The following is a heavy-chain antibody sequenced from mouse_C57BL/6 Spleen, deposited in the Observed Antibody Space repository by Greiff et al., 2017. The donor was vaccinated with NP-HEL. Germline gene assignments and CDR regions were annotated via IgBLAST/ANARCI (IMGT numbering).Heavy chain of an antibody. V-gene: IGHV5-16*01. J-gene: IGHJ2*01. CDR3: ARGAGTRDYFDY. D-gene: IGHD4-1*01. CDR1: GFTFSDYY. Sequence: EVQRVESEGGLVQPGSSMKLSCTASGFTFSDYYMAWVRQVPEKGLEWVANINYDGSSTYYLDSLKSRFIISRDNAKNILYLQMSSLKSEDTATYYCARGAGTRDYFDYWGQGTTLTVSS. CDR2: INYDGSST.